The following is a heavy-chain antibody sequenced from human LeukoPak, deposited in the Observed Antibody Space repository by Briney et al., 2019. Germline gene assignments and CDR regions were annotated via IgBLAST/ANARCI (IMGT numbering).Heavy chain of an antibody. D-gene: IGHD4-11*01. CDR1: GFTVSSKY. Sequence: GGSLRLSCAASGFTVSSKYMSWVRQAPGKGLEWVSVIYSGGSTYYADSVKGRFTISRDNAKNSLYLQMNSLRDEDTAVYYCARAYMTGDYWGQGTLVTVSS. CDR3: ARAYMTGDY. CDR2: IYSGGST. J-gene: IGHJ4*02. V-gene: IGHV3-53*01.